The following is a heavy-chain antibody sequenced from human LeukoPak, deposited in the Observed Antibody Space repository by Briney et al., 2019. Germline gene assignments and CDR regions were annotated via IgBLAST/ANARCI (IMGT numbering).Heavy chain of an antibody. V-gene: IGHV3-11*01. D-gene: IGHD6-19*01. Sequence: GGSLRLSCAASGFTFSDYYMSWIRQAPGKGLEWVSYISSSGSTIYYADSVKGRFTISRDNAKNSLYLQMNSLRAEGTAVYYCASWYSSGWYLVDYGMDVWGQGTTVTVSS. J-gene: IGHJ6*02. CDR3: ASWYSSGWYLVDYGMDV. CDR2: ISSSGSTI. CDR1: GFTFSDYY.